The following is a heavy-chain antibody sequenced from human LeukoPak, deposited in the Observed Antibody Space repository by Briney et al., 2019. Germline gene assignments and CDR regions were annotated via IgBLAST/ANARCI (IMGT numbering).Heavy chain of an antibody. Sequence: GGSLRLSCAASGFTFSSYAMHWVRQAPGKGLEWVAVISYDGSNKYYADSVKGRFTISRDNSKNTLYLQMNSLRAEDTAVYYCARDLYYYDSSGTLYYWGQGTLVTVS. CDR2: ISYDGSNK. D-gene: IGHD3-22*01. V-gene: IGHV3-30-3*01. J-gene: IGHJ4*02. CDR3: ARDLYYYDSSGTLYY. CDR1: GFTFSSYA.